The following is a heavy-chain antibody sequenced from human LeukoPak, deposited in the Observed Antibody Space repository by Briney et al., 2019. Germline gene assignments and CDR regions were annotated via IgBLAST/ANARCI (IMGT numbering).Heavy chain of an antibody. CDR1: GFTFSSYA. J-gene: IGHJ4*02. CDR2: IYSGGST. D-gene: IGHD3-16*02. V-gene: IGHV3-23*03. Sequence: GGSLRLSCAASGFTFSSYAMSWVRQAPGKGLEWVSVIYSGGSTYYADSVKGRFTISKDNSKNTLYLQMNSLRAEDTAVYYCAKDHEYDYVWGSYRPLKYYFDYWGQGTLVTVSS. CDR3: AKDHEYDYVWGSYRPLKYYFDY.